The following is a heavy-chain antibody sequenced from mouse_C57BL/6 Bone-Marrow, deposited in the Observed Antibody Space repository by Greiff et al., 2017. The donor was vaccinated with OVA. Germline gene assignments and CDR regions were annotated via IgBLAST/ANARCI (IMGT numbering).Heavy chain of an antibody. D-gene: IGHD1-1*01. CDR1: SYTFTSYW. J-gene: IGHJ1*03. CDR2: IDPSDSYT. V-gene: IGHV1-50*01. Sequence: QVQLQQPGAELVKPGASVKLSCKASSYTFTSYWMQWVKQRPGQGLEWIGEIDPSDSYTNYNQKFKGKATLTVDTSSSTAYMQLSSLTSEDSAVYYCARFYYGSSYCYWYFDVWGTGTTVTVSS. CDR3: ARFYYGSSYCYWYFDV.